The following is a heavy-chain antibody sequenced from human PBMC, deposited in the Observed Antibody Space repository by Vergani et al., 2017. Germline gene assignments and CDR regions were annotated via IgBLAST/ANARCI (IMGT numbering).Heavy chain of an antibody. J-gene: IGHJ3*02. CDR3: ARQCSSTSCFGAFDI. CDR1: GFTVSSNY. V-gene: IGHV3-13*01. CDR2: IGTAGDT. Sequence: EVQLVESGGGLVQPGGSLRLSCAASGFTVSSNYMSWVRQAPGKGLEWVSAIGTAGDTYYPGSVKGRFTISRENAKNSLYLQMNSLRAGDTAVYSCARQCSSTSCFGAFDIWGQGTMVTVSS. D-gene: IGHD2-2*01.